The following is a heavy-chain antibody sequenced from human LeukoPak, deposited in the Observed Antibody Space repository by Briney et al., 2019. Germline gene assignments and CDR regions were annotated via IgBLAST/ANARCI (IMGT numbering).Heavy chain of an antibody. CDR3: ARAGGEDIVVVDWFDP. V-gene: IGHV4-39*06. D-gene: IGHD2-2*01. Sequence: SETLSLTCTVSDGSIRSNDYYWGWIRQPPGKGLEWIGSMYYSGSTYYNPSLKSRVTISVDTSKNQCPLKLSSVTAADTAVYYCARAGGEDIVVVDWFDPWGQGTLVTVSS. CDR2: MYYSGST. CDR1: DGSIRSNDYY. J-gene: IGHJ5*02.